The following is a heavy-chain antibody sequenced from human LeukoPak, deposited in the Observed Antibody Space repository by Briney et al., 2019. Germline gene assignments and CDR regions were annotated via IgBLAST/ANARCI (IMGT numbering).Heavy chain of an antibody. J-gene: IGHJ4*02. V-gene: IGHV3-7*04. D-gene: IGHD1-26*01. CDR1: EFNFRNYW. Sequence: GGSLRLSCAAFEFNFRNYWMSWVRQAPGKGLEWVANIKEDGGDKNYVDSVKGRFTISRDNAQNSLYLQMNSLRGEDTAVYYCARGEWGFDYWGQGTLVTVSS. CDR2: IKEDGGDK. CDR3: ARGEWGFDY.